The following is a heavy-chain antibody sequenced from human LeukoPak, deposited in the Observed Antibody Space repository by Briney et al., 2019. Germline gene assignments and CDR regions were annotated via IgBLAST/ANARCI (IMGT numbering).Heavy chain of an antibody. D-gene: IGHD2-15*01. CDR2: IGTSGTTI. CDR1: GFTFSDYY. J-gene: IGHJ4*02. Sequence: GGSLRLSCVASGFTFSDYYMSWIRQAPGKGLEWVSYIGTSGTTIYYADSVKGRFTISRDNAKNSLYLQMNSLRAEDTAVYYCVRGRGAAYFDYWGQGTLVTVSS. CDR3: VRGRGAAYFDY. V-gene: IGHV3-11*01.